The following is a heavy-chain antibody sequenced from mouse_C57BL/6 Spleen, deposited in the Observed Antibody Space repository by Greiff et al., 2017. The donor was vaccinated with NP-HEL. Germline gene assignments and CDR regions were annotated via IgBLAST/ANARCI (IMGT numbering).Heavy chain of an antibody. V-gene: IGHV1-18*01. D-gene: IGHD1-1*01. Sequence: VQLQQSGPELVKPGASVKIPCKASGYTFTDYNMDWVKQSHGKSLEWIGDINPNNGGTIYNQKFKGKATLTVDKSSSTAYMELRSLTSEDTAVYYCARSHSLLYYAMDYWGQGTSVTVSS. CDR2: INPNNGGT. CDR3: ARSHSLLYYAMDY. J-gene: IGHJ4*01. CDR1: GYTFTDYN.